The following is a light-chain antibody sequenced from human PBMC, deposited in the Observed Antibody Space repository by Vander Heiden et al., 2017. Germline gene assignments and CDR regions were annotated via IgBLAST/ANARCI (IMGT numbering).Light chain of an antibody. Sequence: QLLLTESPSASAALGASVKLTCTLSSGYSNYAIALHQLQLEKGPRYLMKLKSDGSHSKGDGIPDRFSGSSSGAERYLTISSLQSEDEADYYCQTWGTGIQVFGGGTKLTVL. CDR1: SGYSNYA. J-gene: IGLJ3*02. CDR3: QTWGTGIQV. CDR2: LKSDGSH. V-gene: IGLV4-69*01.